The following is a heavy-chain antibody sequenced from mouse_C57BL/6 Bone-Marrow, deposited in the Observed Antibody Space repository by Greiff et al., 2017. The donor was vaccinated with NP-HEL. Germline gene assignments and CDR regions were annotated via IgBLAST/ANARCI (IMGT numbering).Heavy chain of an antibody. J-gene: IGHJ4*01. CDR1: GYTFTSYW. CDR2: IHPNSGST. Sequence: QVQLQQPGAELVKPGASVKLSCKASGYTFTSYWMHWVKQRPGQGLEWVGMIHPNSGSTNYNEKFKSKATLTVDKSSSTAYMQLSSLTSEDAAVYYCAREGDSLDYWGQGTSVTVSS. V-gene: IGHV1-64*01. CDR3: AREGDSLDY.